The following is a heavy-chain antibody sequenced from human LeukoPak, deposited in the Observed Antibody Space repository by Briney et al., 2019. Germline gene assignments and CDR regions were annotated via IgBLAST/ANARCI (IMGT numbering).Heavy chain of an antibody. CDR3: ARDHWNDGGDY. J-gene: IGHJ4*02. V-gene: IGHV3-48*04. CDR2: ISGSGTTI. CDR1: GFTFSSYS. D-gene: IGHD1-1*01. Sequence: GGSLRLSCAASGFTFSSYSMNWVRQAPGKGLEWVSYISGSGTTIYYADSVKGRFTISRDNAKNSLYLQMNSLRAEDTAVYYCARDHWNDGGDYWGQGTLVTVSS.